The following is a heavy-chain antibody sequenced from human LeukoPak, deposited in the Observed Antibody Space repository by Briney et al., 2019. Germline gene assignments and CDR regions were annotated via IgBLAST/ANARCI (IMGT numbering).Heavy chain of an antibody. CDR1: GFTFSSYA. Sequence: GGSLRLSCAASGFTFSSYALSWVRQAPGKGLEWVSSISGSGGSTYYADSVRGRFIISRDNSKNTLYLQMNSLRAEDTAVYYCAKGPFSSIAARGYFDYWGQGTLVTVSS. V-gene: IGHV3-23*01. D-gene: IGHD6-6*01. CDR2: ISGSGGST. J-gene: IGHJ4*02. CDR3: AKGPFSSIAARGYFDY.